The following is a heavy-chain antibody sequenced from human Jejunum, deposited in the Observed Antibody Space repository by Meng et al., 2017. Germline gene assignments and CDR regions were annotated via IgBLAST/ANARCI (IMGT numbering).Heavy chain of an antibody. CDR3: TRGQSNGGSIDYGLDV. CDR2: MNPDSKNT. J-gene: IGHJ6*02. D-gene: IGHD3-10*01. CDR1: GYTFTHYD. V-gene: IGHV1-8*01. Sequence: ASVKVSCKASGYTFTHYDINWVRQATGQGLEWMGWMNPDSKNTSYAQKFQGRISLTRDTSISAAYMELCSLTPEDTAGYYGTRGQSNGGSIDYGLDVWGQGTTVTVSS.